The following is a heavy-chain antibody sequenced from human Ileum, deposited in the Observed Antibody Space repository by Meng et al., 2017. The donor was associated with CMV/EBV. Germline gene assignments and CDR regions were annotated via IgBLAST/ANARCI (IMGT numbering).Heavy chain of an antibody. CDR3: ARDVDDSMYLTSFYYEMDV. CDR1: GFTLRNYD. J-gene: IGHJ6*02. D-gene: IGHD4-11*01. CDR2: ISDSGTTT. V-gene: IGHV3-48*03. Sequence: GESLKISCSASGFTLRNYDMNWVRQAPGKGLEWLAWISDSGTTTQYTESVRGRFTISTDDAENSLFLQMNSLRAEDTAIYYCARDVDDSMYLTSFYYEMDVWGQGTTVTVSS.